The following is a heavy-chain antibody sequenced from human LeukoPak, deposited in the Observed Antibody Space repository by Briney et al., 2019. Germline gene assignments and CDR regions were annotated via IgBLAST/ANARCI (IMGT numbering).Heavy chain of an antibody. CDR3: ARGVTVTIIYYYYYMDV. Sequence: SQTLSLTCTVSGGSISSGSYYWGWIRQPAGKGLEWIGRIYTSGSTNYNPSLKSRVTISVDTSKNQFSLKLSSVTAADTAVYYCARGVTVTIIYYYYYMDVWGKGITVTVSS. CDR2: IYTSGST. V-gene: IGHV4-61*02. CDR1: GGSISSGSYY. D-gene: IGHD4-17*01. J-gene: IGHJ6*03.